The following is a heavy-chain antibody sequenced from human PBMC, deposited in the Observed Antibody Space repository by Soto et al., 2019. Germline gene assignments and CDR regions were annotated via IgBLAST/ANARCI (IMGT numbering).Heavy chain of an antibody. V-gene: IGHV4-31*03. J-gene: IGHJ5*02. CDR2: IYYSGST. D-gene: IGHD3-16*02. CDR1: GGSISSGGYY. Sequence: SETLSLTCTVSGGSISSGGYYWSWIRQHPGKGLEWIGYIYYSGSTYYNPSLKSRVTISVDTSKNQFSLKLSSVTAADTAVYYCARALGELSVWFDPWGQGTLVTVSS. CDR3: ARALGELSVWFDP.